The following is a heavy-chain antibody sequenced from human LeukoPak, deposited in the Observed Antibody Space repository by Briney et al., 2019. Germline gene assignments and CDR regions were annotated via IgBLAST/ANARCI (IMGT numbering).Heavy chain of an antibody. D-gene: IGHD6-6*01. V-gene: IGHV4-59*01. CDR1: GASTTTYY. CDR3: AREYSTSSEGDYFDY. Sequence: PSETLSLTCTVSGASTTTYYWTWIRQPPGKGLEWIGYIYHSGSTNYNPSLKSRVTISLDTSRNQFSLRLSSVTAADTAVYFCAREYSTSSEGDYFDYWGRGSLVTVSS. J-gene: IGHJ4*02. CDR2: IYHSGST.